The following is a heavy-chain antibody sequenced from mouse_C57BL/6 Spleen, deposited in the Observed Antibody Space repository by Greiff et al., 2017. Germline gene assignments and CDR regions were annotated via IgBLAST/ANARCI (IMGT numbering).Heavy chain of an antibody. CDR1: GYTFTSYW. CDR3: TGYYYGSSIPYFGY. Sequence: EVQLQQSGTVLARPGASVKMSCKTSGYTFTSYWMHWVKQRPGQGLEWIGAIYPGNSDTSYNQKFKGKAKLTAVTSASTAYMELSSLPNEDSAVDYCTGYYYGSSIPYFGYWGQGTTLTVSS. CDR2: IYPGNSDT. J-gene: IGHJ2*01. V-gene: IGHV1-5*01. D-gene: IGHD1-1*01.